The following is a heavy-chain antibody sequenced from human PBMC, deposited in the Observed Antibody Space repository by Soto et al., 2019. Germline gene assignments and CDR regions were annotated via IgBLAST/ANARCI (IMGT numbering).Heavy chain of an antibody. D-gene: IGHD2-2*01. V-gene: IGHV4-59*08. CDR3: ARQVVVVPAAMLIDY. CDR2: IYYSGST. J-gene: IGHJ4*02. CDR1: GGNISSYY. Sequence: SEPLSLTSTVFGGNISSYYWSWIRQPPGKGLEWIGYIYYSGSTNYNPSLKSRVTISVDTSKNQFSLKLSSVTAADTAVYFFARQVVVVPAAMLIDYWGQGTLVTVSS.